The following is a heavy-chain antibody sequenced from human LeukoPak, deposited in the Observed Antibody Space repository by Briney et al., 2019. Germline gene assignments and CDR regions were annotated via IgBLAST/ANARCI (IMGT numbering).Heavy chain of an antibody. D-gene: IGHD5-12*01. V-gene: IGHV1-69*04. CDR3: ARAPIRGYSGYDSTWDYFDC. J-gene: IGHJ4*02. CDR2: IIPILGIA. CDR1: GGTFSSYA. Sequence: SVKVSCKASGGTFSSYAISWVRQAPGQGLEWMGRIIPILGIANYAQKFQGRVTITADKSTSTAYMELSSLRSEDTAVYYCARAPIRGYSGYDSTWDYFDCWGQGTLVTVSS.